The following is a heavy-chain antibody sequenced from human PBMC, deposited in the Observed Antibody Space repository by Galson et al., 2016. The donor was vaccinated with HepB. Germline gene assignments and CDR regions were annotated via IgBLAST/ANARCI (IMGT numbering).Heavy chain of an antibody. Sequence: LRLSCAASGFPLRSYAMSWVRQAPGKGLEWVSAISASGGNTYYADSVMGRFTISRDNAKNSLYLQMNSLRAEDTAVYYCARDRIVGAKVYSDAFDIWGQGTMVTVSS. CDR3: ARDRIVGAKVYSDAFDI. CDR1: GFPLRSYA. CDR2: ISASGGNT. J-gene: IGHJ3*02. D-gene: IGHD1-26*01. V-gene: IGHV3-23*01.